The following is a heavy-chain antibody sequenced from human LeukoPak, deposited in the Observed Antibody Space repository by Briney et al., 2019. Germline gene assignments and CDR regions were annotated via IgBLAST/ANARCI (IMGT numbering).Heavy chain of an antibody. CDR3: AKDSSPAYFDY. V-gene: IGHV3-30*18. D-gene: IGHD6-6*01. CDR1: GFTFSTYG. CDR2: ISYDGSNI. Sequence: GRSLRLSCAASGFTFSTYGMHWVRQAPGKGLEWVALISYDGSNIYYADSVKGRFTISRDMSMNTLYLQMNSLRGEDTAVYFCAKDSSPAYFDYWGQGTLVTVSS. J-gene: IGHJ4*02.